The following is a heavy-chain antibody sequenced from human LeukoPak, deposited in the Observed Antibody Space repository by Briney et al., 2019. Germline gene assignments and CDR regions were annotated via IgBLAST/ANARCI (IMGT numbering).Heavy chain of an antibody. Sequence: SETLSLTCTVSGGSISSYYWSWIRQPPGKGLEWIAYIYYSGSTNYNPSLKSRVTISVDTSKNQFSLKLSSVTAADTAVYYCARSGDRIAAADDAFDIWGQGTMVTVSS. CDR1: GGSISSYY. D-gene: IGHD6-13*01. J-gene: IGHJ3*02. CDR2: IYYSGST. V-gene: IGHV4-59*01. CDR3: ARSGDRIAAADDAFDI.